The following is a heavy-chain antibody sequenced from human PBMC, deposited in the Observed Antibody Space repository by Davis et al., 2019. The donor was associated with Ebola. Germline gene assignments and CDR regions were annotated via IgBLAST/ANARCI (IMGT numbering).Heavy chain of an antibody. CDR3: ARVSYYDSSGYYYLRAFDI. V-gene: IGHV3-23*01. D-gene: IGHD3-22*01. J-gene: IGHJ3*02. CDR2: ISGSGGST. Sequence: GESLKISCTDSVITFSSYAMTWVRQAPGKGLEWVSAISGSGGSTYYADSVKGRFTISRDNSKKTLYLQMNSLRAEDTAVYYCARVSYYDSSGYYYLRAFDIWGQGTMVTVSS. CDR1: VITFSSYA.